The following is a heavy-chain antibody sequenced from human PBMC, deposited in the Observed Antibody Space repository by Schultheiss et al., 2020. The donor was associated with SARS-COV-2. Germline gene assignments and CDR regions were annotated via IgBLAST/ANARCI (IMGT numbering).Heavy chain of an antibody. Sequence: GGSLRLSCAASGFTFSSYSMNWVRQAPGKGLEWVSSISSSSSYIYYADSVKGRFTISRDNAKNSLYLQMNSLRAEDTAVYYCARCRTPIVVVAAMFYWGQGTLVTVSS. CDR1: GFTFSSYS. J-gene: IGHJ4*02. CDR3: ARCRTPIVVVAAMFY. CDR2: ISSSSSYI. V-gene: IGHV3-21*01. D-gene: IGHD2-15*01.